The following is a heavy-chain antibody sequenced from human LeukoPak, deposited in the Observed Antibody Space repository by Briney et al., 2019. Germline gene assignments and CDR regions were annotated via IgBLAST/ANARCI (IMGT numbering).Heavy chain of an antibody. J-gene: IGHJ6*04. CDR1: GYSISSGYY. D-gene: IGHD3/OR15-3a*01. CDR2: IYQSVTT. Sequence: SETLSLTCAVSGYSISSGYYWGWIRQPPGKGLEWIGSIYQSVTTYYSPSLKSRVAISADTPKNQFSLTLTSVPAADMAVYYCARGSNYYYSMDVWGKGTTVTVSS. CDR3: ARGSNYYYSMDV. V-gene: IGHV4-38-2*01.